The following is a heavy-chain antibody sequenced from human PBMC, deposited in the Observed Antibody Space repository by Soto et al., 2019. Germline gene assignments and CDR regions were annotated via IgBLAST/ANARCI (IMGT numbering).Heavy chain of an antibody. CDR1: GYSFTSYW. CDR2: IDPSDSYT. CDR3: ARFSSSSAVAGTFYY. J-gene: IGHJ4*02. V-gene: IGHV5-10-1*01. D-gene: IGHD6-19*01. Sequence: HGESLKISCKGSGYSFTSYWISWVRQMPGKGLEWMGRIDPSDSYTNYSPSFQGHVTISADKSISTAYLQWSSLKASDTAMYYCARFSSSSAVAGTFYYWGQGTLVTVSS.